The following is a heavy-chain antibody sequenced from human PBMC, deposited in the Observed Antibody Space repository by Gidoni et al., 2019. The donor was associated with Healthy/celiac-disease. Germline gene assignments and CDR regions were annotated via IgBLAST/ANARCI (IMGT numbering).Heavy chain of an antibody. J-gene: IGHJ4*02. V-gene: IGHV1-69*04. Sequence: QVQLVQFGAGLKNPGSPVKVSCRPSGGTFSSYATRWVRQAPGQGLEWMGRIIPILGIANYAQKFQGRVTITADKSTSTAYMELSSLRSEDTAVYYCARVGGGLDYWGQGTLVTVSS. D-gene: IGHD3-16*01. CDR3: ARVGGGLDY. CDR1: GGTFSSYA. CDR2: IIPILGIA.